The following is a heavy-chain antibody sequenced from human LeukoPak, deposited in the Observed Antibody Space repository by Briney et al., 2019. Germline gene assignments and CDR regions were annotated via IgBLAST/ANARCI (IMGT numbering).Heavy chain of an antibody. D-gene: IGHD4-17*01. J-gene: IGHJ3*02. Sequence: PSETLSLTCTVSGGSISSSTYYGGWIRQSPGTGLEWIGSIFYSGNTYYNPSLKSRVTISIDTSKNQFSLKLSSVTAADTAVYYCARSLRSGHAFDIWGQGTMVTVSS. CDR2: IFYSGNT. V-gene: IGHV4-39*07. CDR3: ARSLRSGHAFDI. CDR1: GGSISSSTYY.